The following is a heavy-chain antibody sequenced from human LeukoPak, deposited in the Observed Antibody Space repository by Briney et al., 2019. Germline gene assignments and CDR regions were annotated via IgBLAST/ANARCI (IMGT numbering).Heavy chain of an antibody. D-gene: IGHD3-3*01. CDR2: ISTDGYTT. J-gene: IGHJ3*02. CDR1: GLAFSAYK. V-gene: IGHV3-74*01. Sequence: GGPLRLSCAASGLAFSAYKMHWVRQAPRKGLVWVSRISTDGYTTDYADFVKGRFTISRDNAKNSLYLQMNSLRAEDTAVYYCARDWNAITIFGVANDAFDIWGQGTMVTVSS. CDR3: ARDWNAITIFGVANDAFDI.